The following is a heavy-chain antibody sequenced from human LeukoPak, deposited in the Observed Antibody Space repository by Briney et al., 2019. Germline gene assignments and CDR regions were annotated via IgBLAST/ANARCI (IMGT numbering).Heavy chain of an antibody. CDR2: ISWNSGTI. CDR1: GFTFDDYA. D-gene: IGHD3-9*01. Sequence: GGSLRLSCAASGFTFDDYAMHWVRQAPGKGLEWVPGISWNSGTIAYADSVKGRFTISRDNAKNSLYLQMNSLRVEDTALYYCAKDNNVGLRFYDWSLDVWGKGTTVAIFS. V-gene: IGHV3-9*01. CDR3: AKDNNVGLRFYDWSLDV. J-gene: IGHJ6*04.